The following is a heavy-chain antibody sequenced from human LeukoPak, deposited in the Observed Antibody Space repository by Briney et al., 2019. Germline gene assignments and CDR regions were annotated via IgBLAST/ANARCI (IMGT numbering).Heavy chain of an antibody. CDR2: IIPIFGTA. D-gene: IGHD3-22*01. Sequence: SVKVSCKASGGTFSSYAISWVRQAPGQGLEWMGGIIPIFGTANYAQKFQDRVTITADKSTSTAYMELSSLRSDDTAVYYCARGNYDSSDFEYLQHWGQGTLVTVSS. J-gene: IGHJ1*01. CDR1: GGTFSSYA. CDR3: ARGNYDSSDFEYLQH. V-gene: IGHV1-69*06.